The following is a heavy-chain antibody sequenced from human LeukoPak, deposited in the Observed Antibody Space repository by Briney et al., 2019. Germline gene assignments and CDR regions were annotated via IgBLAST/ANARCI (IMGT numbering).Heavy chain of an antibody. D-gene: IGHD2-2*01. CDR3: AKFSRAYHDY. CDR2: ISYDGSGK. Sequence: SLRLSCAASGFTFSTYGIHWVRQAPGQGLEWVAVISYDGSGKEYADSVKGRFTISRDNSKNTLYLQMNSLRAEDTAVYYCAKFSRAYHDYWGQGALVTVSS. CDR1: GFTFSTYG. V-gene: IGHV3-30*18. J-gene: IGHJ4*02.